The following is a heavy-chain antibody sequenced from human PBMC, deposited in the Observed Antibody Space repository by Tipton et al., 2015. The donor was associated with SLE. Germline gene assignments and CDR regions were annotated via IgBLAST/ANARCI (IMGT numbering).Heavy chain of an antibody. CDR3: ARMRGGYNAHH. CDR1: VGSITSHY. D-gene: IGHD5-24*01. Sequence: TLSLTCTVSVGSITSHYWTWIRQPPGKGLEWIGYISYSGSTNYNPSVRSRVSISLDTSKNQFSLKVKSVTTADTAVYYCARMRGGYNAHHWGQGALVTVSS. CDR2: ISYSGST. J-gene: IGHJ5*02. V-gene: IGHV4-59*11.